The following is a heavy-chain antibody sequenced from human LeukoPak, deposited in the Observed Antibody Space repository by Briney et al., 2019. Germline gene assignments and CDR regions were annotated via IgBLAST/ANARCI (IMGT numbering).Heavy chain of an antibody. CDR2: ISYDGSNK. J-gene: IGHJ4*02. D-gene: IGHD6-6*01. CDR1: GFTFSSYA. Sequence: GGSLRLSCAASGFTFSSYAMHWVRQAPGKGLEWVAVISYDGSNKYYADSVKGRFTISRDNAKNTLYLQVNNLRAEDTAVYYCARGPNSNWSGLDFWGQGTLLTVSP. CDR3: ARGPNSNWSGLDF. V-gene: IGHV3-30*04.